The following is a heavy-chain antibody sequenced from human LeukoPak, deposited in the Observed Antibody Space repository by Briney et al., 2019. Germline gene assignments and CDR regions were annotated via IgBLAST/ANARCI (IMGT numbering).Heavy chain of an antibody. CDR2: ISAYNVNT. CDR1: GYTFTSYG. D-gene: IGHD3-10*01. V-gene: IGHV1-18*01. Sequence: ASVKVSCKASGYTFTSYGISWVRQAPGQGLEWMGWISAYNVNTNYAQKLQGRVTMTTDTSTSTAYLELRSLRSDNTAVYYCPRTQAHGSGSYYNLWGQGTLVTVSS. CDR3: PRTQAHGSGSYYNL. J-gene: IGHJ5*02.